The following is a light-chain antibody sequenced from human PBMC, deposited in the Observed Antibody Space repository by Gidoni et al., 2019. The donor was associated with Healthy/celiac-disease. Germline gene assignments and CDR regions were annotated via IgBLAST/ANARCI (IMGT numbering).Light chain of an antibody. J-gene: IGLJ1*01. V-gene: IGLV2-14*03. Sequence: QSALTQPASVSGSPGQSITISCTGTISDVGGYNYVSWYQQHPGKAPKLMIYDVSNRPSGVSNRFAGSESGNTASLTISGLQAEDEADYYCSSYTSSSTLVFGTGTKVTVL. CDR2: DVS. CDR3: SSYTSSSTLV. CDR1: ISDVGGYNY.